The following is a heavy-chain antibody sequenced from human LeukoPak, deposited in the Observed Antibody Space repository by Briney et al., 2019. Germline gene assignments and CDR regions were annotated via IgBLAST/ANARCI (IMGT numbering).Heavy chain of an antibody. Sequence: ASVKVSCKASGYTFTGYYMHWVRQAPGQGLEWMGWINPNSGGTNPAQKFQGRVTMTRDTSISTAYMELSRLRSDDTAVYYCARALKLPYWCDSWGQGTLVTVSS. CDR1: GYTFTGYY. J-gene: IGHJ5*01. CDR2: INPNSGGT. V-gene: IGHV1-2*02. CDR3: ARALKLPYWCDS. D-gene: IGHD5-24*01.